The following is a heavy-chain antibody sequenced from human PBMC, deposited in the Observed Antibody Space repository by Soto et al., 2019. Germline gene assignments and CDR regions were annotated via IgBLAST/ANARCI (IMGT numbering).Heavy chain of an antibody. CDR3: ARDPDSWFDP. J-gene: IGHJ5*02. V-gene: IGHV4-59*01. Sequence: SITRTACGGTIRISDGTLIRQPPGKGLEWIGYIYYSGSTNYNPSLKSRVTISVDTSKNQFSLKLSSVTAADTAVYYCARDPDSWFDPWGQGTLVTVSS. CDR2: IYYSGST. CDR1: GGTIRISD.